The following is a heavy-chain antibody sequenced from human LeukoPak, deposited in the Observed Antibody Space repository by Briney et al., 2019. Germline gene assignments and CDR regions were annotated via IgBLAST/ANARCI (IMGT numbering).Heavy chain of an antibody. J-gene: IGHJ3*02. Sequence: SVKVSCKASGGTFSSYTISWVRQAPGQGLEWMGRIIPILGIANYAQKFQGRVTITADKSTSTAYMELSSLRSEDTAVYYCASRITEYCSSTSCYIGAFDIWVQGTMVTVSS. D-gene: IGHD2-2*02. CDR2: IIPILGIA. V-gene: IGHV1-69*02. CDR1: GGTFSSYT. CDR3: ASRITEYCSSTSCYIGAFDI.